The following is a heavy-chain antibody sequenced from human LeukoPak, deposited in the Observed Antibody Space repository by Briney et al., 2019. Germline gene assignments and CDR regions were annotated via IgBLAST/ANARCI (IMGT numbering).Heavy chain of an antibody. Sequence: SVKVSCKTSGGALSPYTISWVRQAPGQGLEWMGRIIPNFAMDNYAQKFQGRVIITADESTSTAYMELRSLRSDDTAVYYCARELYSSSWRASYFDYWGQGTLVTVSS. CDR1: GGALSPYT. CDR3: ARELYSSSWRASYFDY. J-gene: IGHJ4*02. V-gene: IGHV1-69*13. D-gene: IGHD6-13*01. CDR2: IIPNFAMD.